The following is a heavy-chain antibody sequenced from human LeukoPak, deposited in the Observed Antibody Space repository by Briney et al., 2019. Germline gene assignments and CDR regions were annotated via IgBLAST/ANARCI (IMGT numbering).Heavy chain of an antibody. J-gene: IGHJ4*02. V-gene: IGHV4-61*02. Sequence: PSETLSLTCTVSGGSISSGSYYWSWIRQPAGKGLEWIGRIYTSGSTNYNPVLKSRVTISVDTSQNQCSLKLRSVTAADTAVYYCARSPPYYGSDHYFDYWGQGTLVTVSS. CDR3: ARSPPYYGSDHYFDY. CDR1: GGSISSGSYY. D-gene: IGHD3-10*01. CDR2: IYTSGST.